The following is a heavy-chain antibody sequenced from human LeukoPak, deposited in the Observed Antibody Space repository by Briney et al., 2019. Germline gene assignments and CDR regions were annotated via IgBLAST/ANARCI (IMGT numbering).Heavy chain of an antibody. Sequence: SETLSLTCTVSGGSFSNYYWSWIRQPAGKGLEWIGRIYTSGSTNYNPSVKSRVTMSVDTSNNQFSLRLTSVTAANTAVYYCARQPPQYYGMDVWGQGTTVTVSS. CDR1: GGSFSNYY. V-gene: IGHV4-4*07. CDR3: ARQPPQYYGMDV. J-gene: IGHJ6*02. D-gene: IGHD1-14*01. CDR2: IYTSGST.